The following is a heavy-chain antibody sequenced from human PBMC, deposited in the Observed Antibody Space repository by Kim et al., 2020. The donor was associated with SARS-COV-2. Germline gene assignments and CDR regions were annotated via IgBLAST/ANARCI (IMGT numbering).Heavy chain of an antibody. D-gene: IGHD3-10*01. CDR2: IYVDGDT. CDR3: ARGWDYGSGSYYDGRFVFNI. V-gene: IGHV3-53*04. CDR1: GLTVSSNY. J-gene: IGHJ3*02. Sequence: GGSLRLSCAASGLTVSSNYMSWVRQAPGKGLEWDAVIYVDGDTYYADSVKGRFTISRHNSKNTLYLQMNSLRLEDTAVYYCARGWDYGSGSYYDGRFVFNIWGQGTKVTVSS.